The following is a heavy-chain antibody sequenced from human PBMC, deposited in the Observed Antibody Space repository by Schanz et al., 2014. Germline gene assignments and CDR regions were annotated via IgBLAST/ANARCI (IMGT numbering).Heavy chain of an antibody. CDR2: IIPILDIT. V-gene: IGHV1-69*09. CDR1: GYTFNSYA. CDR3: AFDRDDAYDI. Sequence: QVQLVQSGSELKKPGASVKVSCKTSGYTFNSYALHWVRQAPGQGLEWMGTIIPILDITNYAQKFQGRVTITADKSTSTAYMELSNLRSEDTAVYYCAFDRDDAYDIWGQGTTVTVSS. D-gene: IGHD3-9*01. J-gene: IGHJ3*02.